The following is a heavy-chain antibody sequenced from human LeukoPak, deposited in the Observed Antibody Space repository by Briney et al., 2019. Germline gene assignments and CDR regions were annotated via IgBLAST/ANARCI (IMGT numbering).Heavy chain of an antibody. V-gene: IGHV4-34*01. Sequence: SETLSLTCAVYGGSFSGYYWSWIRQPPGKGLEWIGEINHSGSTNYNPSLKSRVTISVDTSKNQFSLKLSSVTAADTAVYYCARQTGSGLFILPGGQGTLGTVSS. CDR2: INHSGST. D-gene: IGHD3/OR15-3a*01. CDR1: GGSFSGYY. J-gene: IGHJ4*02. CDR3: ARQTGSGLFILP.